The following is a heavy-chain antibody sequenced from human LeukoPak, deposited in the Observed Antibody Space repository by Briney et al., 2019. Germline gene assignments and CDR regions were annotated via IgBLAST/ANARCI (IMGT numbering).Heavy chain of an antibody. CDR3: ARLRIVATKEGWFDP. J-gene: IGHJ5*02. CDR2: IYTCGST. Sequence: SETLSPTCTVSGGSISSYYWSWIRQPAGKGLEWIGRIYTCGSTNYNPSLKSRVTMSVDTSKNQFSLKLSSVTAADTAVYYCARLRIVATKEGWFDPWGQGTLVTVSS. V-gene: IGHV4-4*07. D-gene: IGHD5-12*01. CDR1: GGSISSYY.